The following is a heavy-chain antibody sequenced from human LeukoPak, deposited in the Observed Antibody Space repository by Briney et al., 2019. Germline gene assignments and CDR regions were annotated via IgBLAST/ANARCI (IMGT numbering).Heavy chain of an antibody. Sequence: ASVTVSCKASGYTFTSYGISWVRQAPGQGLEWMGWISAYNGNTNYAQKLQGRVTMTTDTSTSTAYMELRSLRSDDTAVYYCARDRRLNCRGGSCQPGYWGQGTLVTVSS. CDR1: GYTFTSYG. V-gene: IGHV1-18*01. CDR2: ISAYNGNT. CDR3: ARDRRLNCRGGSCQPGY. D-gene: IGHD2-15*01. J-gene: IGHJ4*02.